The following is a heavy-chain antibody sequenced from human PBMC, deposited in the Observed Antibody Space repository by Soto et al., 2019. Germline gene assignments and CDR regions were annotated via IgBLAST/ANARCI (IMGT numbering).Heavy chain of an antibody. J-gene: IGHJ4*02. CDR2: IIPIFGTA. CDR3: ARDDSSGRSYFGY. CDR1: GGTFSSYA. D-gene: IGHD3-22*01. V-gene: IGHV1-69*13. Sequence: SVKVSCKASGGTFSSYAISWVRQAPGQGLEWMGGIIPIFGTANYAQKFQGRVTITADESTSTAYMELSSLRSEDTAVYYCARDDSSGRSYFGYWGQGTLVTVSS.